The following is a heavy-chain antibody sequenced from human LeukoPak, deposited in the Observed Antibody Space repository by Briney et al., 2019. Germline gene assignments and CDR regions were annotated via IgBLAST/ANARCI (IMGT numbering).Heavy chain of an antibody. Sequence: NHSQTLSLTCAIPGDSVSSNSAAWNWIRQSPSRGLEWLGRTYYRSKWYNDHAVSVKSRITINPDTSKNQFSLQLNSVTPEDTAVYYCARDVFPPLYSSSWSPLDYWGQGTLVTVSS. D-gene: IGHD6-13*01. J-gene: IGHJ4*02. CDR1: GDSVSSNSAA. CDR3: ARDVFPPLYSSSWSPLDY. V-gene: IGHV6-1*01. CDR2: TYYRSKWYN.